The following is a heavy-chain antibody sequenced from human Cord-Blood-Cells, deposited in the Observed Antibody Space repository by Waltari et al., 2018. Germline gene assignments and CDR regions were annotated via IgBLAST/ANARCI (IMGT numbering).Heavy chain of an antibody. V-gene: IGHV3-21*01. J-gene: IGHJ6*04. CDR1: GFTFSSYS. D-gene: IGHD6-13*01. Sequence: EVQLVESGGGLVKPGGSLRLSCAASGFTFSSYSMNWVRQAPGKGLEWVSSISSSSSYIYYADSVKGRVTISRDNAKNSLYLQMNSLRAEDTAVYYCARDAAAAGVNVWGKGTTVTVSS. CDR3: ARDAAAAGVNV. CDR2: ISSSSSYI.